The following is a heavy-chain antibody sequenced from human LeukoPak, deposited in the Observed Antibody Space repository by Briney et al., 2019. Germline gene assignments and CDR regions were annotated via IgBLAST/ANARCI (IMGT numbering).Heavy chain of an antibody. D-gene: IGHD6-13*01. J-gene: IGHJ4*02. CDR1: GYSISSGYY. CDR3: ARDRGAPAGKGDY. Sequence: PSETLSLTCTVSGYSISSGYYWDWIRPPPGKGLEWIGSIHHSGSTYYNPSLKSRVTISVDTSKNQFSLRLSSVTAADTAVYYCARDRGAPAGKGDYWGQGTLVTVSS. CDR2: IHHSGST. V-gene: IGHV4-38-2*02.